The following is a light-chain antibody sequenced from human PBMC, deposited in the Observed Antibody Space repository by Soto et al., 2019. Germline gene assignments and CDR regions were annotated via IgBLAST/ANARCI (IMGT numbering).Light chain of an antibody. CDR1: QSVDSRF. Sequence: EIALTQSPGTLSLSPGERATLSCRASQSVDSRFLAWYQQKPGQAPRLLIYGASTRATGIPDRFSGSGSGTDFTLTISRLEPEDFTVYYCHQYDSSRTFGQGTKVEMK. CDR3: HQYDSSRT. V-gene: IGKV3-20*01. CDR2: GAS. J-gene: IGKJ1*01.